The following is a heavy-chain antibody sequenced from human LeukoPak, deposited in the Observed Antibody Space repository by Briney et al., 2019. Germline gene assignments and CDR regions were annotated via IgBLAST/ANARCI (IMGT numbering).Heavy chain of an antibody. CDR3: ARLTPMTTVVNRDY. Sequence: SETLSLTCAVYGGSFSGYYWSWIRQPPGKGLEWIGEINHSGSTNYNPSLKSRVTISVDTSKNQFSLKLSSVTAADTAVYYCARLTPMTTVVNRDYWGQGTLVTVSS. CDR2: INHSGST. J-gene: IGHJ4*02. CDR1: GGSFSGYY. V-gene: IGHV4-34*01. D-gene: IGHD4-23*01.